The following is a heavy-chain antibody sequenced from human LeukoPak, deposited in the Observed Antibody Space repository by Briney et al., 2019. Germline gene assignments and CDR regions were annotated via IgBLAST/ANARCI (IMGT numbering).Heavy chain of an antibody. D-gene: IGHD6-13*01. CDR2: IYYSGST. V-gene: IGHV4-34*01. CDR3: ARTGYSSSWLNFDY. CDR1: GGSFSGYY. Sequence: SETLSLTCAVYGGSFSGYYWSWIRQPPGKGLEWIGSIYYSGSTYYNPSLKSRVTISVDTSKNQFSLKLSSVPAADTAVYYCARTGYSSSWLNFDYWGQGTLVTVSS. J-gene: IGHJ4*02.